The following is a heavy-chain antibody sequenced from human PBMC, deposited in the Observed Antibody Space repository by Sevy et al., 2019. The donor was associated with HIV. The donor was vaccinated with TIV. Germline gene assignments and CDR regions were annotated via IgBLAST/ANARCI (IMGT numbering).Heavy chain of an antibody. CDR2: IWYDGSNT. J-gene: IGHJ6*02. V-gene: IGHV3-33*08. CDR3: ARGKAALPGYYYGMDV. D-gene: IGHD6-6*01. Sequence: GGSLRLSCAASGFTFSSYGMHWVRQAPGKGLEWVALIWYDGSNTYYADSVKGRFSISRDNSKNTLYLQMNGLRAEDTAVYYCARGKAALPGYYYGMDVWGQGTTVTVSS. CDR1: GFTFSSYG.